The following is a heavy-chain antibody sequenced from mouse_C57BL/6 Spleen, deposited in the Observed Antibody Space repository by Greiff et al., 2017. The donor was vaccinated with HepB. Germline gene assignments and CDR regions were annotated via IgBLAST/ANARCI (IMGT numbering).Heavy chain of an antibody. CDR3: ATTVVEDY. CDR1: GYTFTDYN. D-gene: IGHD1-1*01. J-gene: IGHJ2*01. CDR2: INPNNGGT. V-gene: IGHV1-22*01. Sequence: LKESGPELVKPGASVKMSCKASGYTFTDYNMHWVKQSHGKSLEWIGYINPNNGGTSYNQKFKGKATLTVNKSSSTAYMELRSLTSEDSAVYYCATTVVEDYWGQGTTLTVSS.